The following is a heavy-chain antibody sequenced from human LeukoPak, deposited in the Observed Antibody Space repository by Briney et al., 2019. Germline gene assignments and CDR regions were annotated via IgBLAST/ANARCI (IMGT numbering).Heavy chain of an antibody. D-gene: IGHD3-22*01. CDR2: ISYSGST. V-gene: IGHV4-59*01. CDR3: AREPGFDSSGYLNWFDP. CDR1: GGSISSYY. Sequence: PSETLSLTCTVSGGSISSYYWSWIRQPPGKGLEWIACISYSGSTKYNPSLKSRVTISVDTSKGQLSLKLSSVTAADTAVYYCAREPGFDSSGYLNWFDPWGQGTLVTVSS. J-gene: IGHJ5*02.